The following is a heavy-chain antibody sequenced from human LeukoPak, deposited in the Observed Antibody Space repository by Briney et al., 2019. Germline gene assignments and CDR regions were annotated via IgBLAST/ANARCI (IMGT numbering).Heavy chain of an antibody. V-gene: IGHV3-7*01. Sequence: PGGSLRLSCVASGFTFSTSWVTWVRQAPGKGLEWVANIDKHGSGKYYVDSVKGGFAISRDYASNSVFLQMDSLRAEDTSVYYCARDAGWGYYDLWGQGTPVTVSS. CDR1: GFTFSTSW. D-gene: IGHD1-26*01. CDR2: IDKHGSGK. CDR3: ARDAGWGYYDL. J-gene: IGHJ4*02.